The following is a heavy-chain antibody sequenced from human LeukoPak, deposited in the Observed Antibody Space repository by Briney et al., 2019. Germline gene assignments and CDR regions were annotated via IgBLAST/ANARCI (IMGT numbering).Heavy chain of an antibody. Sequence: GGSLRLSCAASGFTSSSYAMHWVRQGPGKGLEWVAVISYDGDTKYYAESVKGRFSISRDNSKNTVYLQMNNLRAEYTTAYYCAKDITMVRGVSDYWGQGTLVTVSS. V-gene: IGHV3-30-3*01. D-gene: IGHD3-10*01. CDR2: ISYDGDTK. J-gene: IGHJ4*02. CDR1: GFTSSSYA. CDR3: AKDITMVRGVSDY.